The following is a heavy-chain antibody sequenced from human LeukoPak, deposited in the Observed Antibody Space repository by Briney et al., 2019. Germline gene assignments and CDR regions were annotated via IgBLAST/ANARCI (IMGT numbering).Heavy chain of an antibody. CDR1: GFIFTNYF. CDR2: ISYSGNT. V-gene: IGHV4-39*01. CDR3: ARHCCSGPAKRVFDI. D-gene: IGHD2-15*01. Sequence: GSLRLSCAASGFIFTNYFMSWVRQPPGKGLEWIGTISYSGNTDYNPSLRSRVTISVDTSNNQFSLRLGSVTAADTAVYHCARHCCSGPAKRVFDIWGQGTMVTVSS. J-gene: IGHJ3*02.